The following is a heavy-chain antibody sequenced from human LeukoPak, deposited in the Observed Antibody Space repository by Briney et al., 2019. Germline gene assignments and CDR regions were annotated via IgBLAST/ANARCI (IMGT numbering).Heavy chain of an antibody. CDR1: GFSLTSYW. CDR3: AGLSGSGSYYGGFDP. V-gene: IGHV5-51*01. Sequence: GESLKISCQGSGFSLTSYWIAWVRQMPGKGLEWMGIVYPGDSDTRYSPSFQGQVAISADKSISTAYLQWSSLKASDTAMYYCAGLSGSGSYYGGFDPWGQGTLVTVSS. CDR2: VYPGDSDT. J-gene: IGHJ5*02. D-gene: IGHD3-10*01.